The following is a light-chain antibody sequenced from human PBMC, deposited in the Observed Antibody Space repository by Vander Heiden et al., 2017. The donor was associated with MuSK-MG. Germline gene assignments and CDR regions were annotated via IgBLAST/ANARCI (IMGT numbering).Light chain of an antibody. Sequence: VLTPSPGPLTLSPGERATLSCRASQSVSSNYLAWYQQKPGQAPRLLIYGASSRATGIPDRFSGSGSGTDFTLTISRLEPEDFAVYYCQQYGSSPLTFGPGTKVDIK. CDR3: QQYGSSPLT. V-gene: IGKV3-20*01. J-gene: IGKJ3*01. CDR2: GAS. CDR1: QSVSSNY.